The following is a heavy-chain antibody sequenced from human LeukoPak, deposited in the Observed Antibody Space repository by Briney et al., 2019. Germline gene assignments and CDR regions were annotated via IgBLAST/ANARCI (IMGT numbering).Heavy chain of an antibody. Sequence: ASVKVSFKASVGTFTSYAISWVRQAPGQGLEWMGRIIPIFGTANYAQKFQGRVTITTDESTSTAYMELSSLRSEDTAVYYCARGEAFGYCGGDGCPYYFDYGGQGTLVTVS. CDR2: IIPIFGTA. D-gene: IGHD2-21*02. CDR3: ARGEAFGYCGGDGCPYYFDY. CDR1: VGTFTSYA. V-gene: IGHV1-69*05. J-gene: IGHJ4*02.